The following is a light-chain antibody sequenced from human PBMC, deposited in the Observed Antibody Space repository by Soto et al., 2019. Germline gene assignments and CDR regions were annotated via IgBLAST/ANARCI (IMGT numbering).Light chain of an antibody. CDR1: SGHSSYI. J-gene: IGLJ2*01. Sequence: QSVLTQSSSASASLGSSVKLTCTLSSGHSSYIIAWHQQQPGKAPRYLMKLEGSGSYNKGSGVPDRFSGSSSGADRYLTISNLQFEDEADYYCETWDINTHVVFGGGPKLTFL. CDR2: LEGSGSY. V-gene: IGLV4-60*02. CDR3: ETWDINTHVV.